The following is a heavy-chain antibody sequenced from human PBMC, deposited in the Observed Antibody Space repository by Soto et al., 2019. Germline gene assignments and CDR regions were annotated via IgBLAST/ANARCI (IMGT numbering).Heavy chain of an antibody. V-gene: IGHV4-61*01. CDR3: AREKTGDLTFFDS. D-gene: IGHD3-16*01. CDR1: GGSVSSGSYF. Sequence: SETLSLTCTVSGGSVSSGSYFWSWIRQPPGKGLEWLGYIYYTGNTNYNPSLKSRLTISVDSSKNQFSLKLSSVTATDTAVYYCAREKTGDLTFFDSWGQGTLVTVSS. J-gene: IGHJ4*02. CDR2: IYYTGNT.